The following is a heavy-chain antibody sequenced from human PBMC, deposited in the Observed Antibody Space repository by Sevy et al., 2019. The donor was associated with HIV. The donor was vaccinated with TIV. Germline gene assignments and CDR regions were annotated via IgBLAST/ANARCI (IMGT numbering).Heavy chain of an antibody. J-gene: IGHJ4*02. D-gene: IGHD6-13*01. CDR1: GFTFSNAW. CDR3: TGLVGGSSWSYFDY. V-gene: IGHV3-15*01. CDR2: IKSKTDGGTK. Sequence: GGSLRLSCAASGFTFSNAWMSWVRQAPGKGLEWVGRIKSKTDGGTKDYAAPVKGRFTISRDDSKNTLYLQMNSLKTEDTAVYYCTGLVGGSSWSYFDYWGQGTLVTVSS.